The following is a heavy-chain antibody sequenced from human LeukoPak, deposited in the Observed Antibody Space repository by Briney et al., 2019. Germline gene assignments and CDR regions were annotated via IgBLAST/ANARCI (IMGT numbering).Heavy chain of an antibody. CDR3: AKDGGSYYYFDY. CDR1: GFTFSSYG. CDR2: ISGSGGST. D-gene: IGHD1-26*01. Sequence: PGGSLRLSCAASGFTFSSYGMSWVRQAPGKGLEWVSAISGSGGSTYYADSVKGRFTISRDNSKNTLYLQMDSLRAEDTAVYYCAKDGGSYYYFDYWGQGTLVTVSS. V-gene: IGHV3-23*01. J-gene: IGHJ4*02.